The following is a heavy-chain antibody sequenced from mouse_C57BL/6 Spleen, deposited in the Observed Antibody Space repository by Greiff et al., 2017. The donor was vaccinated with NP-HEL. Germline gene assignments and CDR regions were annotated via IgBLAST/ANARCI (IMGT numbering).Heavy chain of an antibody. V-gene: IGHV5-17*01. CDR3: ARQDGKGYFDY. Sequence: DVQLQESGGGLVKPGGSLKLSCAASGFTFSDYGMHWVRQAPEKGLEWVAYISSGSSTIYYADPVKGRFPISRDTAKHTLCLQMTSLRSEDTAMYYCARQDGKGYFDYWGQGTTLTVSS. CDR1: GFTFSDYG. CDR2: ISSGSSTI. J-gene: IGHJ2*01. D-gene: IGHD2-3*01.